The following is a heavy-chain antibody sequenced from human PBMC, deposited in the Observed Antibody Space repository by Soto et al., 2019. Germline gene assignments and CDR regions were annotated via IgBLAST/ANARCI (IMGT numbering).Heavy chain of an antibody. CDR1: GGSISSYY. Sequence: SGTLSLTCTVSGGSISSYYWSWIRQSPGKGLEWMTHIYNSGTTNYNPSLKSRVTISVDKSKDQFSLKLSSVTAADTAVYYCATDYGDYVGAFHIWGQGTMVTVSS. CDR2: IYNSGTT. D-gene: IGHD4-17*01. J-gene: IGHJ3*02. V-gene: IGHV4-59*01. CDR3: ATDYGDYVGAFHI.